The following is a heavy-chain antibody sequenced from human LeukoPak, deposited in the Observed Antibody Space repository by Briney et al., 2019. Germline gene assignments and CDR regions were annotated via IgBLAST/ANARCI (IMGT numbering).Heavy chain of an antibody. CDR3: ASGSTGWPY. D-gene: IGHD6-19*01. CDR2: MNPDGSEK. J-gene: IGHJ4*01. V-gene: IGHV3-7*01. CDR1: GFTFSNYW. Sequence: GGSLRLSCAASGFTFSNYWMRWVRQAPGKGLEWVANMNPDGSEKHYMDSVKGRFTISRDNAKNSLYLQMNSLRVEDTALYYCASGSTGWPYWGHGTLVTVSS.